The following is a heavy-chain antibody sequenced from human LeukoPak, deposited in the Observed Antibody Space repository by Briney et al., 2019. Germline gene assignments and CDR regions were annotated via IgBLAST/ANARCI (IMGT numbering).Heavy chain of an antibody. CDR2: IYYSGNT. V-gene: IGHV4-59*01. CDR1: GDSINGFY. Sequence: PLETLSLTCTASGDSINGFYWNWIRQPPGKGLEWIGYIYYSGNTNYNPSLKSRVTMSVDTSTNQFSLKLSSVTAADTAVYYCASSKTPWIQLWFFDIWGQGTVVAVSS. J-gene: IGHJ3*02. CDR3: ASSKTPWIQLWFFDI. D-gene: IGHD5-18*01.